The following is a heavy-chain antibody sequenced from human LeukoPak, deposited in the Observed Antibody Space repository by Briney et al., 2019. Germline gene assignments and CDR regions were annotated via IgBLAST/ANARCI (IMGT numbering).Heavy chain of an antibody. D-gene: IGHD6-13*01. Sequence: GGSLRLSCAASEFSFSTYAMTWVRQAPGKGLEWVSGISASNGRTYYADPVRGRFTISRDNSKNTLYLQMNSLRAEDTAVYYCAESASSSSWYYFDYWGQGALVTVSS. J-gene: IGHJ4*02. CDR1: EFSFSTYA. CDR3: AESASSSSWYYFDY. CDR2: ISASNGRT. V-gene: IGHV3-23*01.